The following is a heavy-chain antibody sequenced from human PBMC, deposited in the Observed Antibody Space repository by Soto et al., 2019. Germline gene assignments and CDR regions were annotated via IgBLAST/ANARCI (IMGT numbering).Heavy chain of an antibody. CDR1: GYSFTNYW. Sequence: GESLKISCQGSGYSFTNYWVGWVRQIPGRGLEWMGIIHPSDSYTNYSPSFQGHVTISADKSISTAYLQWSSLKASDTAMYYCAGPDDYYGSGSYSRCWGQGTMVTVSS. V-gene: IGHV5-10-1*01. J-gene: IGHJ3*01. CDR2: IHPSDSYT. CDR3: AGPDDYYGSGSYSRC. D-gene: IGHD3-10*01.